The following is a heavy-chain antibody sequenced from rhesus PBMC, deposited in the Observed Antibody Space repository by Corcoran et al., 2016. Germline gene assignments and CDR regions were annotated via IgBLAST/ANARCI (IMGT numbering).Heavy chain of an antibody. D-gene: IGHD3-22*01. CDR2: ISSASGYI. J-gene: IGHJ4*01. CDR3: TSVPSDYFPY. CDR1: GFTFSSYG. Sequence: EVQLVESGGGLVQPGGSLRLSWAASGFTFSSYGMSWVRKAPGKGLEWVSSISSASGYIYYADSVKGRFTISRDNAKNSLSLQMNSLRAEDTAVYYCTSVPSDYFPYWGQGVLVTVSS. V-gene: IGHV3S16*01.